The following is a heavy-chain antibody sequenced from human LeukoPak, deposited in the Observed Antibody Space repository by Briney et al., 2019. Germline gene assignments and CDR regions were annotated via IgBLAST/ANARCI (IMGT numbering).Heavy chain of an antibody. V-gene: IGHV3-7*01. CDR1: GFTFSSYW. D-gene: IGHD2-21*01. Sequence: PGGSLRLSCTVSGFTFSSYWMSWVRQAPGKGLEWVANIKQDGSEKDYVDSVKGRFTISRDNTKNSVYLQTNSLRAEDTAVYYCARYCGGDCYGMDVWGQGTTVTVSS. CDR2: IKQDGSEK. J-gene: IGHJ6*02. CDR3: ARYCGGDCYGMDV.